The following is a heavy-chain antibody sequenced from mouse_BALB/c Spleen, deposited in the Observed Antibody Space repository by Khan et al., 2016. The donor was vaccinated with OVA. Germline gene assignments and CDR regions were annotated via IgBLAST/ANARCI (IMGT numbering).Heavy chain of an antibody. D-gene: IGHD2-10*01. CDR1: GYTFTKLG. CDR2: LNTYTGEP. Sequence: QIQLVQSGPELKKPGETVKISCKVSGYTFTKLGTNWVKQALGKGLVWMGWLNTYTGEPTYADYFKGRFAFSMETSASTAYLQINNLKDEDTATYFCAKPPYLSYTMAHWGQGTSITVSS. J-gene: IGHJ4*01. V-gene: IGHV9-3-1*01. CDR3: AKPPYLSYTMAH.